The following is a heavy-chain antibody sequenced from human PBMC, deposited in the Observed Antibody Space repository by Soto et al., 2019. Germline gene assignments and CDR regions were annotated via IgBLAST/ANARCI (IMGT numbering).Heavy chain of an antibody. CDR2: IWYDGSNK. J-gene: IGHJ6*02. CDR1: GFTFSSYG. D-gene: IGHD3-10*01. CDR3: ARDPVGSNYYYYYGMDV. Sequence: GGSLRLSCAASGFTFSSYGMHWARQAPGKGLEWVAVIWYDGSNKYYADSVKGRFTISRDNSKNTLYLQMNSLRAEDTAVYYCARDPVGSNYYYYYGMDVWGQGTTVTVSS. V-gene: IGHV3-33*01.